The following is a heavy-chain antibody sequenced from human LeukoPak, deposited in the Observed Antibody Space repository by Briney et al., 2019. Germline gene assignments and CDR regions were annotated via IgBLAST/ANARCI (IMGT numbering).Heavy chain of an antibody. CDR3: AKPTSGAANFDY. CDR2: ISSSSNYI. D-gene: IGHD1-26*01. CDR1: GFIFSTYS. J-gene: IGHJ4*02. Sequence: GGSLRLSCAASGFIFSTYSMNWVRQAPGKGLEWVSSISSSSNYIYYADSVKGRFTISRDNAKNSLYLQMNSLRAEDTAVYYCAKPTSGAANFDYWGQGTLVTVSS. V-gene: IGHV3-21*04.